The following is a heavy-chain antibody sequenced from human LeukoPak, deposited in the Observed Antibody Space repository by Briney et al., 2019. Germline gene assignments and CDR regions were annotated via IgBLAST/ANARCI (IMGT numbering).Heavy chain of an antibody. Sequence: PSETLSLTCTVSGGSISSSSYYWSWIRQHPGKGLEWIGYIYYSGSTYYNPSLKSRVTISVDTSKNQFSLKLSSVTAADTAVYYCARRRGSYFDYWGQGTLVTVSS. CDR1: GGSISSSSYY. J-gene: IGHJ4*02. V-gene: IGHV4-31*03. CDR2: IYYSGST. D-gene: IGHD3-16*01. CDR3: ARRRGSYFDY.